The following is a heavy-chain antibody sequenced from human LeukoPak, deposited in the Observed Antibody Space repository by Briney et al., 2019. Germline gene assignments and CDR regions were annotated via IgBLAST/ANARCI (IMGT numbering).Heavy chain of an antibody. CDR1: GYTFTSYG. CDR3: ARVDAREPITIFVPTRGNWFDP. Sequence: GASVKDSCKASGYTFTSYGITWVRQAPGQGLEWMGWISAYNGNTNYAQKLQGRVTLTTDTSTSTAYMDLRSLRSDDTAVYYCARVDAREPITIFVPTRGNWFDPWGQGTLVTVSS. CDR2: ISAYNGNT. D-gene: IGHD3-3*01. J-gene: IGHJ5*02. V-gene: IGHV1-18*01.